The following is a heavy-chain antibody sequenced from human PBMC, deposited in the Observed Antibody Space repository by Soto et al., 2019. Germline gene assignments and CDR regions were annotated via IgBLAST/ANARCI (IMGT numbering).Heavy chain of an antibody. CDR1: GYTFTRYG. CDR2: INTYNGNT. V-gene: IGHV1-18*01. D-gene: IGHD3-16*01. J-gene: IGHJ6*02. Sequence: QVQLVQSGAEVKNPGASVKVSCKASGYTFTRYGIGWARQAPGQGLEWMGRINTYNGNTNYAQNVQGRVTLTTYTXXSTAYMELRSLRSNDTAIYYCAMVDVYVTPSPQDVWGQGTTVIVSS. CDR3: AMVDVYVTPSPQDV.